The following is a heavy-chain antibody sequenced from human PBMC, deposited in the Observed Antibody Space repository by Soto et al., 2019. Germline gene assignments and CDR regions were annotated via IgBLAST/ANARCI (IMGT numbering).Heavy chain of an antibody. D-gene: IGHD6-13*01. V-gene: IGHV3-11*06. CDR1: GFTFSDYY. Sequence: GGSLRLSCAASGFTFSDYYMSWIRQAPGKGLEWVSYISSSSSYTNYADSVKGRFTISRDNAKNSLYLQMNSLRAEDTAVYYCARDGVVAAGGPRHYYGMDVWGQGTTVTVSS. CDR2: ISSSSSYT. J-gene: IGHJ6*02. CDR3: ARDGVVAAGGPRHYYGMDV.